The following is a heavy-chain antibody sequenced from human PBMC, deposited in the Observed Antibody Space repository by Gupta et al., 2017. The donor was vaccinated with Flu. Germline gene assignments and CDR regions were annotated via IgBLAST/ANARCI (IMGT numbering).Heavy chain of an antibody. CDR1: GFTFTNYA. D-gene: IGHD3-10*01. V-gene: IGHV3-23*01. Sequence: EVQLLESGGGLVQPGGSLRLSCVASGFTFTNYALSWVRQAPGKGLEWVSIVGGSGGNTYYIDSVKGRFTISRDNSKNTLYLQMNSLRAEDSAVYYCAKESGSGTYFDYWGQGNLVTVSS. CDR2: VGGSGGNT. CDR3: AKESGSGTYFDY. J-gene: IGHJ4*02.